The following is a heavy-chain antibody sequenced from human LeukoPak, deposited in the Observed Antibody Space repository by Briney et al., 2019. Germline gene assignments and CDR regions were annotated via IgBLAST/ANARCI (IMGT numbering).Heavy chain of an antibody. CDR2: IHYSGST. V-gene: IGHV4-59*01. CDR1: GGSISSYY. Sequence: SETLSLTCTVSGGSISSYYWSWIRQPPGKGLEWIGYIHYSGSTNYNPSLKSRVTISVDTSKNQFSLKLTSVTAADTAVYYCARVEEGYGSGRRENYYYYYMDVWGRGTTVTISS. CDR3: ARVEEGYGSGRRENYYYYYMDV. J-gene: IGHJ6*03. D-gene: IGHD3-10*01.